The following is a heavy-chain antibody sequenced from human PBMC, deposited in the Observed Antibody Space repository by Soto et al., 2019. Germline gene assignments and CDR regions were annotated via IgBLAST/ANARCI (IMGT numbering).Heavy chain of an antibody. V-gene: IGHV1-69*13. J-gene: IGHJ4*02. CDR3: ARGSLSGSYLRNFDY. D-gene: IGHD1-26*01. Sequence: SVKVSCKASGGTFSSYAISWVRQAPGQGLEWMGGIIPIFGTANYAQKFQGRVTITADESTSTAYMELSSLRSEDTAVYYCARGSLSGSYLRNFDYWGQGTLVTVSS. CDR1: GGTFSSYA. CDR2: IIPIFGTA.